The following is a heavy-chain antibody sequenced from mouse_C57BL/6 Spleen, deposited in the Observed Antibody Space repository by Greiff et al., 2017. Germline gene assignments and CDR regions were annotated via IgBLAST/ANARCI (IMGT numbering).Heavy chain of an antibody. D-gene: IGHD1-1*01. Sequence: VQLQESGPGLAKPSQTLSLTCSVTGYSITGDYWNWIRKFPGNKLEYMGYISYSGSTYYNPSLKSRISITRDTSKNQYYLQLNSVTTEDTATYDCAREGYGSSYGYFDVWGTGTTLTVSS. CDR3: AREGYGSSYGYFDV. J-gene: IGHJ1*03. V-gene: IGHV3-8*01. CDR1: GYSITGDY. CDR2: ISYSGST.